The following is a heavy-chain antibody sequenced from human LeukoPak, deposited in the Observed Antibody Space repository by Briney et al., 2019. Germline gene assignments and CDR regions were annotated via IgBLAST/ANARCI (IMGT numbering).Heavy chain of an antibody. J-gene: IGHJ6*03. CDR3: ARARGSSYYYYYMDV. CDR1: GYTFTGYY. V-gene: IGHV1-2*02. Sequence: ASMKVSCKASGYTFTGYYMHWVRQAPGQGLEWMGWINPNSGGTNYAQKFQGRVTMTRDTSISTAYMELSRLRSDDTAVYYCARARGSSYYYYYMDVWGKGTTVTVSS. CDR2: INPNSGGT. D-gene: IGHD1-26*01.